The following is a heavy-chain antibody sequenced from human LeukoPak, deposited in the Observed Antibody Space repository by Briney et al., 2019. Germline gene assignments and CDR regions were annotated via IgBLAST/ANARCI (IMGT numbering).Heavy chain of an antibody. CDR2: ISAYNGNT. J-gene: IGHJ5*02. CDR3: ARRYEELPWFDP. CDR1: GFTFTSSA. V-gene: IGHV1-18*01. Sequence: ASVKVSCKASGFTFTSSAVQWVRQAPGQGLEWMGWISAYNGNTNYAQKLQGRVTMTTDTSTSTAYMELRSLRSDDTAVYYCARRYEELPWFDPWGQGTLVTVSS. D-gene: IGHD1-7*01.